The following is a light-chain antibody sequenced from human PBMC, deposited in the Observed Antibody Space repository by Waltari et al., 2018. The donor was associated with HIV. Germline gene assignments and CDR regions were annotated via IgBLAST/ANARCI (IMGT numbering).Light chain of an antibody. J-gene: IGLJ2*01. CDR3: CSYVGGRVFVL. CDR2: EVS. V-gene: IGLV2-23*02. Sequence: QSALTQPASVSGSPGQPITISCTGTISDVASYTLFSWYQQYPGRAPKLIIYEVSKRPSGVSDRFSGSKSGNRASLTVAGLKVEDEADYYCCSYVGGRVFVLFGGGTRLTV. CDR1: ISDVASYTL.